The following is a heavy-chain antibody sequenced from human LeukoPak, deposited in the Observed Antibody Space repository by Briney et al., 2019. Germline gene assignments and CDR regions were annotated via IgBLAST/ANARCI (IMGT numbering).Heavy chain of an antibody. CDR1: GGSFSGYY. D-gene: IGHD2-15*01. Sequence: PSETLSLTCAVYGGSFSGYYWSWIRQPPGKGLEWIGEINHSGSTNYNPSLKSRVTISVDTSKNQFSLKLSSVTAADTAVYYCARSPLTAATDYYYGMDVWGQGTTVTVSS. J-gene: IGHJ6*02. V-gene: IGHV4-34*01. CDR2: INHSGST. CDR3: ARSPLTAATDYYYGMDV.